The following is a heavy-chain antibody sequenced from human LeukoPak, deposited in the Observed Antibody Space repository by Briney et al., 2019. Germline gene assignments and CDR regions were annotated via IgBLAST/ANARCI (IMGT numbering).Heavy chain of an antibody. CDR3: ARLYSGYAVGH. D-gene: IGHD5-12*01. CDR2: IYPGDSDT. CDR1: GYSFTSYW. J-gene: IGHJ4*02. V-gene: IGHV5-51*01. Sequence: GESLKISCKGSGYSFTSYWIGWVRQMPGKGLERMGIIYPGDSDTRYSPSFQGQVTISADKSISTAYLQWSNLKALDTAMYYCARLYSGYAVGHWGQGTLVTVSS.